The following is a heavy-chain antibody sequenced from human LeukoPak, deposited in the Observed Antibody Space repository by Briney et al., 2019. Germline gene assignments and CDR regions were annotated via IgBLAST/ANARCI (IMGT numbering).Heavy chain of an antibody. J-gene: IGHJ3*01. CDR1: GGSFSGYY. Sequence: SETLSLTCAVYGGSFSGYYWSWIRQPPGKGLEWIGFIYYSGSTSYNPSLKSRVTISVDTSKNQFSLKMTSVTAADAAVYYCARPGLAATGNAFDVWGQGTMVTVSS. CDR2: IYYSGST. V-gene: IGHV4-59*08. CDR3: ARPGLAATGNAFDV. D-gene: IGHD6-13*01.